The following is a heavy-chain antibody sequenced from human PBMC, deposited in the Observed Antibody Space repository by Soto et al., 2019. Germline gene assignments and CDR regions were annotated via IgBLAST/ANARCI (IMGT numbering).Heavy chain of an antibody. CDR3: SKARPRLCLALDY. CDR2: IYSRGST. J-gene: IGHJ4*02. CDR1: GFTVSGNY. V-gene: IGHV3-66*01. D-gene: IGHD6-19*01. Sequence: EVQLVESGGGMVQPGGSLRLSCAASGFTVSGNYMNWVRQAPGKGLEWVSVIYSRGSTYYADSVTGRFTISRDNSKYTLYLQLNSLRAEDTAVYYCSKARPRLCLALDYWGQGTLVTVSS.